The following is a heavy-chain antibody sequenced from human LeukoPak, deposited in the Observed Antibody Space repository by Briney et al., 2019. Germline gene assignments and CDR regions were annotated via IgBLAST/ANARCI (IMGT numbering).Heavy chain of an antibody. V-gene: IGHV3-73*01. J-gene: IGHJ4*02. CDR1: GFTFSGSA. D-gene: IGHD3-3*01. CDR2: IRSKANSYAT. CDR3: TRSFWSGPTDY. Sequence: GGSLRLSCAASGFTFSGSAMHWVRQASGKGLEWVGRIRSKANSYATAYAASVKGRFTISRDDSKNTAYLQMNSLKTEDTAVYYCTRSFWSGPTDYWGQGTLVTVSS.